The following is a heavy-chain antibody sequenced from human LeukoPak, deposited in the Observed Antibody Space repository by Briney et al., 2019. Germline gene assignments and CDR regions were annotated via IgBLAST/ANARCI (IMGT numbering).Heavy chain of an antibody. J-gene: IGHJ5*02. CDR1: GGSISSSSSY. D-gene: IGHD2-15*01. V-gene: IGHV4-39*07. CDR2: IYYSGSS. CDR3: ARDRTDIVVVVAATPSNWFDP. Sequence: PSETLSLTCTVSGGSISSSSSYWGWIRQPPGKGLEWIGSIYYSGSSFDNPSLKSRVTMSVDTSKNQFSLKLSSVTAADTAVYYCARDRTDIVVVVAATPSNWFDPWGQGTLVTVSS.